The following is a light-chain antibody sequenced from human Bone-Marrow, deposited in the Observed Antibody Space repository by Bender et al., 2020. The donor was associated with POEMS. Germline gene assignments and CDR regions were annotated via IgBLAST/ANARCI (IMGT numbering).Light chain of an antibody. CDR1: NIGTKS. Sequence: SYVLTQPPSVSLAPGQTARITCGGNNIGTKSVQWYQQKPGQAPVLVVYDDSDRPSGIPDRFSGSNSGNTATLTISRVEAGDEADYYCQVWDSNTDHYWVFGGGTKLTVL. CDR2: DDS. J-gene: IGLJ3*02. V-gene: IGLV3-21*02. CDR3: QVWDSNTDHYWV.